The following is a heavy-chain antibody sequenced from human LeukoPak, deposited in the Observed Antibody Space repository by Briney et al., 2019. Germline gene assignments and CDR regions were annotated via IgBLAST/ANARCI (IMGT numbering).Heavy chain of an antibody. J-gene: IGHJ6*03. V-gene: IGHV4-39*06. D-gene: IGHD4-11*01. CDR2: IYYSGST. CDR3: ARTTEGGYSNGYFYYYYMDV. Sequence: PSETLSLTCAVSGGSISSNSYYWGWIRQPPGKGLEWIGSIYYSGSTNYKSSLKSRVTISVDTSKNQFPLKLSSVTAADTAVYYCARTTEGGYSNGYFYYYYMDVWGKGTTVTISS. CDR1: GGSISSNSYY.